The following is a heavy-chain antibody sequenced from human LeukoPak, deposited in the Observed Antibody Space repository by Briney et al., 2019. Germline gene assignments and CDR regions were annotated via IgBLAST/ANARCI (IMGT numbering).Heavy chain of an antibody. CDR3: ARASHIGAAGLLDY. CDR1: GFTVSSDY. CDR2: IYSSGTT. V-gene: IGHV3-53*01. D-gene: IGHD6-13*01. J-gene: IGHJ4*02. Sequence: PGGSLRLSCAVSGFTVSSDYMNWVRQAPGKGLEWVSVIYSSGTTFYADSVEGRFTISRDTSKNALYLQMNSLRAEDTAVYYCARASHIGAAGLLDYWGQGSLVTVSS.